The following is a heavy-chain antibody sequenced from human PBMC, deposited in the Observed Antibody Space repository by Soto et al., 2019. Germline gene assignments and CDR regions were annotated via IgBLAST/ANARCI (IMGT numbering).Heavy chain of an antibody. J-gene: IGHJ4*02. CDR1: GFTVSSNY. CDR2: ISGSGGST. V-gene: IGHV3-53*01. D-gene: IGHD3-16*01. CDR3: AKSSSGEEGAPFDY. Sequence: EVQLVESGGGLIQPGGSLRLSCAASGFTVSSNYMSWVRQAPGKGLEWVSVISGSGGSTYYADSVKGRFTISRDNSKNTLYLQMNSPRAEDTAVYYCAKSSSGEEGAPFDYWGQGTLVTVSS.